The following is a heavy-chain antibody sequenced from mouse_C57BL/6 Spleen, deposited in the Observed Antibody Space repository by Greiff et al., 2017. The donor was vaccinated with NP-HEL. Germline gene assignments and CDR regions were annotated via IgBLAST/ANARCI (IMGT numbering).Heavy chain of an antibody. Sequence: VQLQQSGPELVKPGASVKISCKASGYAFSSSWMNWVKQRPGKGLEWIGRIYPGDGDTNYNGKFKGKATLTADKSSSTAYMQLSSLTSEDSAVYFCARGYGDYWGQSTTLTVSS. D-gene: IGHD2-14*01. CDR2: IYPGDGDT. CDR1: GYAFSSSW. CDR3: ARGYGDY. V-gene: IGHV1-82*01. J-gene: IGHJ2*01.